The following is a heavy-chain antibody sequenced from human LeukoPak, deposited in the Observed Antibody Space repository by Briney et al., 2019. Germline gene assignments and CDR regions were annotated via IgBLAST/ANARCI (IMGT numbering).Heavy chain of an antibody. Sequence: SETLSLTCTVSGGSISSYYWSWIRQPPGKGLEWIGYIYYSGSTNYNPSLKSRVTMSVDTSKNQFSLKLSSVTAADTAVYYCARDPYCSSISCYGYWFDPWGQGTLVTVSS. V-gene: IGHV4-59*12. D-gene: IGHD2-2*01. J-gene: IGHJ5*02. CDR2: IYYSGST. CDR1: GGSISSYY. CDR3: ARDPYCSSISCYGYWFDP.